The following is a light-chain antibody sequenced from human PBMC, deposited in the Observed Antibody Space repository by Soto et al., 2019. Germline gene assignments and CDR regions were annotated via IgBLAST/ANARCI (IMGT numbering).Light chain of an antibody. Sequence: EIVLTQSPGTLSLSPGERSTLSFMSSQSLSRNYIAWYQHRPGQAPRLLIYGASSRATGIPDRFSGIGSGAVFTLTIAGLEPEDFAVYYCQQYDTSPPITFGQGTRLEIK. J-gene: IGKJ5*01. V-gene: IGKV3-20*01. CDR1: QSLSRNY. CDR2: GAS. CDR3: QQYDTSPPIT.